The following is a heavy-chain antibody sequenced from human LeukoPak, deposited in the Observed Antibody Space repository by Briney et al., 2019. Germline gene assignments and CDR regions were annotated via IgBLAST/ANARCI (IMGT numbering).Heavy chain of an antibody. CDR2: ISSSGGTT. CDR1: GFTFSSYA. J-gene: IGHJ4*02. V-gene: IGHV3-23*01. Sequence: GGSLRLSCAVSGFTFSSYAMSWVRQAPGKGLEWVSIISSSGGTTYYADSVKGRFTISRDNSKNTLFLQMNSLRAEDTAVYYCAKDLSLRIVGATTGFDYWGQGTLVTVSS. D-gene: IGHD1-26*01. CDR3: AKDLSLRIVGATTGFDY.